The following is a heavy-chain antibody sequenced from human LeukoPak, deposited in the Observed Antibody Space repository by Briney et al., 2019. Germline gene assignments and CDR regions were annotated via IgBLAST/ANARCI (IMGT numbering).Heavy chain of an antibody. Sequence: GGSLRLSCAASAFNFSRYWMYWVRQAPGKGLVWVSRINSDGSTTSYAESVEGRFTISRDNAKNTLYLQMNSLRAEGTAVYYCARDPTGLHYFDSWGQGSLVTVSS. CDR1: AFNFSRYW. J-gene: IGHJ4*02. CDR2: INSDGSTT. D-gene: IGHD1-1*01. V-gene: IGHV3-74*01. CDR3: ARDPTGLHYFDS.